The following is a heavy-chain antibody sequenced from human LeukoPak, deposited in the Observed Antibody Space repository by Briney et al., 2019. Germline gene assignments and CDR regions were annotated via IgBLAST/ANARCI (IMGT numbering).Heavy chain of an antibody. CDR1: GFTFSSYE. J-gene: IGHJ6*02. Sequence: GGSLRLSCAASGFTFSSYEINWARQAPRKGLEWVSYISSSGSNIYYADSVKGRFTISRDNDKSSVYLQMNSLRPEDTAVYYCAKDRVYYDSCMDVWGQGTTVTVSS. V-gene: IGHV3-48*03. CDR3: AKDRVYYDSCMDV. D-gene: IGHD3-22*01. CDR2: ISSSGSNI.